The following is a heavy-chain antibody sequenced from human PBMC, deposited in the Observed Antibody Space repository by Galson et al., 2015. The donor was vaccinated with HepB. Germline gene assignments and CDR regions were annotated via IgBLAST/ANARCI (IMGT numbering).Heavy chain of an antibody. V-gene: IGHV3-30*04. Sequence: SLRLSCAASGFTFSSYDMQWVRQAPGKGLEWVAVIKYDESKFYTDSVKGRFTISRDNSKNTLYLQMSSLRVDDTAVYYCAREGGGSGHSASDYWGQGTLVTVSS. D-gene: IGHD3-10*01. CDR1: GFTFSSYD. CDR3: AREGGGSGHSASDY. J-gene: IGHJ4*02. CDR2: IKYDESK.